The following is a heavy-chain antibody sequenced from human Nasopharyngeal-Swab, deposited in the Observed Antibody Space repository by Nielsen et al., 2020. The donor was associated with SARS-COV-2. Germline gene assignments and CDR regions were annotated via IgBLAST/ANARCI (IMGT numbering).Heavy chain of an antibody. CDR3: ARRRGYYYDSSGFPSDAFDI. J-gene: IGHJ3*02. CDR2: IYWDDDK. Sequence: RQAPGKALEWLALIYWDDDKRYSPSLKSRLTITKDTSKNQVVLTMTNMDPVDTATYYCARRRGYYYDSSGFPSDAFDIWGQGTMVTVSS. V-gene: IGHV2-5*02. D-gene: IGHD3-22*01.